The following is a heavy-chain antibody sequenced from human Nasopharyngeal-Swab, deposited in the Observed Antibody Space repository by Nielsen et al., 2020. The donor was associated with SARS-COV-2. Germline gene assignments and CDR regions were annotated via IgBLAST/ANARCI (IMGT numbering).Heavy chain of an antibody. Sequence: GESLQISCAASGFTFSSYGMHWVRQAPGKGLEWVAVISYDGSNKYYADSVKGRFTISRDNAKNSLYLQMNSLRAEDTAVYYCAKVTTRSHPNIWGQGTMVTVSS. V-gene: IGHV3-30*18. CDR2: ISYDGSNK. CDR1: GFTFSSYG. CDR3: AKVTTRSHPNI. D-gene: IGHD4-17*01. J-gene: IGHJ3*02.